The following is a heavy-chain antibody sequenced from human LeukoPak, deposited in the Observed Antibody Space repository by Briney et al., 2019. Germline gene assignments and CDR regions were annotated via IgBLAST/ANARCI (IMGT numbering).Heavy chain of an antibody. D-gene: IGHD3-16*01. CDR2: ISYDGSNK. J-gene: IGHJ5*02. Sequence: GGSLRLSCAASGFTFSSYAMHWVRQAPGKGLEWVAVISYDGSNKYYADSVKGRFTISRDNSKNTLYLQMNSLRAEDTAVFYCARDRVYGYVWGSYERLRNNSFDPWGQGTLVTVSS. CDR1: GFTFSSYA. CDR3: ARDRVYGYVWGSYERLRNNSFDP. V-gene: IGHV3-30*04.